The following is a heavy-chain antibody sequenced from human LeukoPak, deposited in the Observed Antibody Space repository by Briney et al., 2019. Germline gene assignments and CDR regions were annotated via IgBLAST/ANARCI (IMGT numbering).Heavy chain of an antibody. D-gene: IGHD2-2*01. J-gene: IGHJ6*02. Sequence: SETLSLTCTVSGGSISSYYWGWIRQPAGQGLEWIGRIYTSGSTNYNPSLKSRVIMSLDTSKNQFSLKLSSVTAADTAVYYCARDRRQGYCSSTSCYQYYYYGMDVWGQGTTVTVSS. V-gene: IGHV4-4*07. CDR3: ARDRRQGYCSSTSCYQYYYYGMDV. CDR1: GGSISSYY. CDR2: IYTSGST.